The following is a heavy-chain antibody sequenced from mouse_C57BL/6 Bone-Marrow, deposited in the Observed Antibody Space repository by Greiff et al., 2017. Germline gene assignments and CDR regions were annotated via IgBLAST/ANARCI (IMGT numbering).Heavy chain of an antibody. Sequence: EVKLQESGGDLVKPGGSLKLSCAASGFTFSSYGMSWVRQTPDKRLEWVATISSGGSSTYYPDSVKGRFTISRDNAKNTLYLQMSSLKSEDTAMYYCARRGPVYAMDYWGQGTSVTVSS. J-gene: IGHJ4*01. CDR1: GFTFSSYG. CDR2: ISSGGSST. CDR3: ARRGPVYAMDY. V-gene: IGHV5-6*02.